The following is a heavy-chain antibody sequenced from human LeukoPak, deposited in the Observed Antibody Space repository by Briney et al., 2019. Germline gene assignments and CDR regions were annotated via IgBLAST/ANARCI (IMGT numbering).Heavy chain of an antibody. CDR1: GYTFTGYY. Sequence: GASVKVSCKASGYTFTGYYMHWGRQAPGQGREWMGWINPNSGGTNYAQKFQGRVTMTRDTSISTAYMELSRLRSDDTAVYYCARVTPYSYDSSGYAFDIWGQGTMVTVSS. J-gene: IGHJ3*02. CDR2: INPNSGGT. D-gene: IGHD3-22*01. V-gene: IGHV1-2*02. CDR3: ARVTPYSYDSSGYAFDI.